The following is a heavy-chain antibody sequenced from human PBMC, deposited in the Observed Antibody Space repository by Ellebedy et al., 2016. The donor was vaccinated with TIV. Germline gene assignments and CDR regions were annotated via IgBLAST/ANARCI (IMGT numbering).Heavy chain of an antibody. CDR1: GYSFTSYW. D-gene: IGHD1-26*01. J-gene: IGHJ4*02. V-gene: IGHV5-51*01. CDR3: ARRRYSGSYYHFDY. CDR2: IYPGDSDT. Sequence: GESLKISXKGSGYSFTSYWIGWVRQLPGKGLEWMGIIYPGDSDTRYSPSFQGQVTISADKSISTAYLQWSSLKASDTDMYYCARRRYSGSYYHFDYWGQGTLVTVSS.